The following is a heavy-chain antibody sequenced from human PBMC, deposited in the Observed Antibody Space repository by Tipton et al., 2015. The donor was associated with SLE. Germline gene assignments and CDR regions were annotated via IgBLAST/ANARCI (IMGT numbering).Heavy chain of an antibody. CDR2: ISSSSSYI. Sequence: SLRLSCTASGFTFSSYSMNWVRQAPGKGLEWVSSISSSSSYIYYADSVKGRFTISRDNAKNSLYLQMNSLRAEDTAVYYCARVGDGHAPDYWGQGTLVTVSS. D-gene: IGHD5-24*01. J-gene: IGHJ4*02. CDR1: GFTFSSYS. CDR3: ARVGDGHAPDY. V-gene: IGHV3-21*03.